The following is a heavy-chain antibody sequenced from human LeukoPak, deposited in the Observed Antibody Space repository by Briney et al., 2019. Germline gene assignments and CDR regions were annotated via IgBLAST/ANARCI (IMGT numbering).Heavy chain of an antibody. V-gene: IGHV3-30*04. J-gene: IGHJ4*02. CDR2: ISYDGSNK. CDR3: ARDSPGGATLEWAFDY. D-gene: IGHD1-26*01. CDR1: GFTFSSYA. Sequence: GGSLRLSCAASGFTFSSYAMHWVRQAPGKGLEWVAVISYDGSNKYYADSVKGRFTISRDNSKDTLYLQMNSLRAEDTAVYYCARDSPGGATLEWAFDYWGQGTLVTVSS.